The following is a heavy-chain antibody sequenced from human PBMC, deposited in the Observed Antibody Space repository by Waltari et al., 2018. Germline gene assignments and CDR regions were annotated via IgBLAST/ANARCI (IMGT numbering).Heavy chain of an antibody. V-gene: IGHV4-34*01. CDR1: GGSFSGYY. CDR3: ARGQRWFGEDMVMDV. D-gene: IGHD3-10*01. J-gene: IGHJ6*04. Sequence: QVQLQQWGAGLLKPSETLSLTCAVYGGSFSGYYWSWIRQPPGKGLEWIGEINHSGSTNYNPSLKSRVTISVDTSKNQFALKLSSVTAADTAVYYCARGQRWFGEDMVMDVWGKGTTVTVSS. CDR2: INHSGST.